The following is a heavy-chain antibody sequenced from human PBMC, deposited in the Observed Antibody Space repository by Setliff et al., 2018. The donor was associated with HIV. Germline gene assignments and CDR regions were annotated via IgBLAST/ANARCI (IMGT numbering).Heavy chain of an antibody. CDR2: IRNKVNSYTT. D-gene: IGHD4-17*01. CDR1: GFSLSNYW. CDR3: ARGPGSGDYSYYFDY. V-gene: IGHV3-72*01. Sequence: GGSLRLSCAASGFSLSNYWMHWVRQAPGKGLVWVARIRNKVNSYTTEYVASVKGRFTISRDDSENSLYLQMNSLKTEDTAVYYCARGPGSGDYSYYFDYWGQGTLVTVSS. J-gene: IGHJ4*02.